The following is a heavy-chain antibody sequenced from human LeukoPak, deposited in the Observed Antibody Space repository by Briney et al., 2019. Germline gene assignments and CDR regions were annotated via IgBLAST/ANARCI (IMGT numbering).Heavy chain of an antibody. J-gene: IGHJ4*02. CDR1: GLTFSDYY. CDR2: ISSSGSTI. D-gene: IGHD3-22*01. Sequence: PGGSLRLSCAASGLTFSDYYMTWIRQAPGKGLEWVAYISSSGSTIYSAYSVKGRFTVSRDNAKNSLFLHMNSLRAEDTAIYYCAIQITMIVVVPYFDYWGQGTLVTVS. V-gene: IGHV3-11*04. CDR3: AIQITMIVVVPYFDY.